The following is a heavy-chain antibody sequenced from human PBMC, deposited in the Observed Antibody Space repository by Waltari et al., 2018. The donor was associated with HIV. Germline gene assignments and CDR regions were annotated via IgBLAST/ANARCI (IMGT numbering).Heavy chain of an antibody. CDR2: INPNGGDT. CDR3: TRDGFSRGRSYGGGFDT. J-gene: IGHJ5*02. CDR1: GYIFSEHN. D-gene: IGHD3-16*01. Sequence: QAQLVQSGAEVKKPGASVKVSCKAPGYIFSEHNLHWLRQAPGQGLEWMGWINPNGGDTKYAQKFQGRVTMTRDTSINTASMELSRLTYEDTAIFYCTRDGFSRGRSYGGGFDTWGQGTLVTVSS. V-gene: IGHV1-2*02.